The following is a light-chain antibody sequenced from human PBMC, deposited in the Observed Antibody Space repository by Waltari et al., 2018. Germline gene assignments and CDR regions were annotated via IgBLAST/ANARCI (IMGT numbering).Light chain of an antibody. J-gene: IGKJ1*01. Sequence: EIVLTQSPGTLSLSPGERVTLSCRASQSVSRTLAWYQQKPGQAPRLLIYGASIRATGIPDRFSGSGSGTDFSLTISRLEPEDFAVYYCQHYVRLPATFGQGTKVEIK. V-gene: IGKV3-20*01. CDR2: GAS. CDR3: QHYVRLPAT. CDR1: QSVSRT.